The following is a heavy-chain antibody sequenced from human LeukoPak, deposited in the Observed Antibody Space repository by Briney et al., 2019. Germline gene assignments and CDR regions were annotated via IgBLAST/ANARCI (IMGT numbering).Heavy chain of an antibody. D-gene: IGHD1-14*01. CDR2: ISAYNGNT. Sequence: ASVKVSCKASGYTFTSYGISWVRQAPGQGLEWMGWISAYNGNTNYAQKFQGRVTITADESTSTAYMELSSLRSEDTAVYYCARSTGPKNWFDPWGQGTLVTVSS. J-gene: IGHJ5*02. V-gene: IGHV1-18*01. CDR1: GYTFTSYG. CDR3: ARSTGPKNWFDP.